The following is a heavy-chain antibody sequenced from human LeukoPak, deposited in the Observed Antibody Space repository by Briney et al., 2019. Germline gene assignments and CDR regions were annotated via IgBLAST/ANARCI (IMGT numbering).Heavy chain of an antibody. CDR2: ISTNNGDT. CDR1: GYTFTSNG. Sequence: ASVKVSCKASGYTFTSNGIGWVRQAPGQGLEWMGWISTNNGDTKYGKKFQGRVIMTTDTSTSTTYMEVRSLRSDDTAVYYCARDDDYNPLVHWGQGTLVTVSS. J-gene: IGHJ4*02. D-gene: IGHD4/OR15-4a*01. CDR3: ARDDDYNPLVH. V-gene: IGHV1-18*01.